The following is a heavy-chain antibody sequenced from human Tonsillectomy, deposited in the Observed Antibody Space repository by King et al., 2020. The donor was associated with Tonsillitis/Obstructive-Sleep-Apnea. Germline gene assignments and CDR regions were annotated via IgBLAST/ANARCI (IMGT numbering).Heavy chain of an antibody. D-gene: IGHD1-26*01. V-gene: IGHV1-2*02. Sequence: VQLVESGAEVKKPGASVKVSCKASGYTFTGYYMHWVRQAPGQGLEWMGWINPNSGGTNYAQKFQGRVTMTRDTSISTAYMELSRLRSDDTAGYYCAGDVRVGATFAGDYYYYGMDVWGQGTTVTVSS. CDR1: GYTFTGYY. CDR2: INPNSGGT. CDR3: AGDVRVGATFAGDYYYYGMDV. J-gene: IGHJ6*02.